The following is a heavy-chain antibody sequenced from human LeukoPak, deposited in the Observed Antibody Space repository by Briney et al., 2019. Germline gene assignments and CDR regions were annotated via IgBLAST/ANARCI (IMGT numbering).Heavy chain of an antibody. CDR3: AKDRSMTTVTPFDN. CDR2: IKLDGSEK. Sequence: GGSLRLSCAASGFTFSSYWMSWVRQAPGKGLEWVANIKLDGSEKYYVDSVKGRFTISRDNAKNSLYLQMNSLRAEDTAVYYCAKDRSMTTVTPFDNWGQGTLVAVSS. J-gene: IGHJ4*02. CDR1: GFTFSSYW. V-gene: IGHV3-7*01. D-gene: IGHD4-17*01.